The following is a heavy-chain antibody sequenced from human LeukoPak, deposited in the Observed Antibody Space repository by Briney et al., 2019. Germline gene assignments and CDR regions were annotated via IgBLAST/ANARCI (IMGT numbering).Heavy chain of an antibody. Sequence: GGSLRLSCAASGFSFSSYGFHWVRQAPGKGLEWVSAISYDGKNIHYADSVKGRFTISRDNSKNTMYLQMNSLRAEDTAMYYCARAPMSYDSSGFGGAFDIWGQGTMVTVSS. J-gene: IGHJ3*02. CDR1: GFSFSSYG. D-gene: IGHD3-22*01. V-gene: IGHV3-30*03. CDR2: ISYDGKNI. CDR3: ARAPMSYDSSGFGGAFDI.